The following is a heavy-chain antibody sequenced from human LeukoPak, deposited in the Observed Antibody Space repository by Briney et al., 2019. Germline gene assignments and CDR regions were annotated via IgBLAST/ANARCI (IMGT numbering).Heavy chain of an antibody. CDR2: IYYSGST. CDR1: GGSISSYY. Sequence: PSETLSLTCTVSGGSISSYYWSWIRQPPGKGLEWIGYIYYSGSTNYNPSLKSRVTISVDTSKNQFSLKLSSVTAADTAVYYCARVGWLQTREAFDIWGQGTMVTVSS. J-gene: IGHJ3*02. CDR3: ARVGWLQTREAFDI. V-gene: IGHV4-59*01. D-gene: IGHD5-24*01.